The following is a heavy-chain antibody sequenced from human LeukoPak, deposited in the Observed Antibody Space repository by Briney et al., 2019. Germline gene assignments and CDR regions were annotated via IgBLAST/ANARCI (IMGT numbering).Heavy chain of an antibody. Sequence: PGGSLRLSCAASGFTFDDYGMSWVRQAPGKGLEWVSGISWNGGSTGYADSVKGRFTISRDNAKNSLYLQMNSLRAEDTALYYCASGRSGYYYMDVWGKGTTVTVSS. J-gene: IGHJ6*03. D-gene: IGHD2-15*01. CDR1: GFTFDDYG. CDR3: ASGRSGYYYMDV. V-gene: IGHV3-20*04. CDR2: ISWNGGST.